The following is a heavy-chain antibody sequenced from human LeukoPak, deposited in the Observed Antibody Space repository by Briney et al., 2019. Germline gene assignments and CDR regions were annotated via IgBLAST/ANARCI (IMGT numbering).Heavy chain of an antibody. V-gene: IGHV3-48*04. D-gene: IGHD3-10*01. CDR1: GFTFSSYA. Sequence: GGSLRLSCAASGFTFSSYAMSWIRQAPGKGLDWVSYISSSSSKIYYADSVKGRFTISRDNAKNSLYLQMNSLRAEDTAVYYCARDLRFGSGSYSYPWGQGTLVTVSS. J-gene: IGHJ5*02. CDR3: ARDLRFGSGSYSYP. CDR2: ISSSSSKI.